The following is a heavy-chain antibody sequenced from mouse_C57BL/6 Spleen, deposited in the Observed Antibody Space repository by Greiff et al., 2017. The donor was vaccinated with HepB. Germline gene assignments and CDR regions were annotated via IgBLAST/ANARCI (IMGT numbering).Heavy chain of an antibody. V-gene: IGHV1-53*01. CDR2: INPSNGGT. CDR3: ARGVYYGSSWYYANGD. D-gene: IGHD1-1*01. Sequence: QVQLQQSGTELVKPGASVKLSCKASGYTFTSYWMHWVKQRPGQGLEWIGNINPSNGGTNYNEKFKSKATLTVDKSSSTSYMQLSSLTSEDSAVYYCARGVYYGSSWYYANGDWGQGTTVTVAS. J-gene: IGHJ4*01. CDR1: GYTFTSYW.